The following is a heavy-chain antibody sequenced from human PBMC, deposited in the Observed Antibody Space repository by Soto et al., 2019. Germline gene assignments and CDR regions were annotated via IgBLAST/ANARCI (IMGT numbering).Heavy chain of an antibody. V-gene: IGHV4-34*01. D-gene: IGHD2-15*01. CDR1: GGSFSGYY. CDR3: ARVVVPVVVAAKYYFDY. CDR2: INHSGST. J-gene: IGHJ4*02. Sequence: PSETLSLTCAVYGGSFSGYYWSWIRQPPGKGLEWIGEINHSGSTNYNPSLKSRVTISVDTSKNQFSLKLSSVTAADTAVYYCARVVVPVVVAAKYYFDYWGQGTLVTVSS.